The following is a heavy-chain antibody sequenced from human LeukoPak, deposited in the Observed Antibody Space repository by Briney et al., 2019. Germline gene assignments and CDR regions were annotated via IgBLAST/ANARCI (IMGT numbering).Heavy chain of an antibody. V-gene: IGHV3-74*01. CDR2: IHSDGSSR. J-gene: IGHJ4*02. Sequence: PRGSLRLSCAASGFTLSSYWMHWVRQAPRERPVWVSRIHSDGSSRTYPDSVEGRFTISRDNAKNTLTLQMNSLRTEDTAVYYCAREVCIGGSCSVFDYWGQGTLVTVSS. CDR3: AREVCIGGSCSVFDY. CDR1: GFTLSSYW. D-gene: IGHD2-15*01.